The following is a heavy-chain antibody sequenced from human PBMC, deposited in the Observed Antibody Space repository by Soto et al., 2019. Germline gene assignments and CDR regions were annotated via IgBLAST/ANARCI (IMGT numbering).Heavy chain of an antibody. CDR1: GGSISSGGYY. CDR3: ASGPMVRGGSVRN. CDR2: IYYSGST. J-gene: IGHJ4*02. V-gene: IGHV4-31*02. Sequence: LCGGSISSGGYYWSWIRQHPGKGLEWIGYIYYSGSTYYNPSLKSRVTISVDTSKNQFSLKLSSVTAADTAVYYCASGPMVRGGSVRNWGQGTLVTVSS. D-gene: IGHD3-10*01.